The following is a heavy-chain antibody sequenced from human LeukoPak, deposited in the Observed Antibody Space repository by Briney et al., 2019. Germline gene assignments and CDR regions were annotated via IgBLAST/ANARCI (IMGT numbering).Heavy chain of an antibody. CDR1: GFTFDDYT. V-gene: IGHV3-43*01. D-gene: IGHD6-19*01. CDR3: AKGGIAVAELDY. Sequence: GGSLRISCAASGFTFDDYTMHWVRQAPGKGLEWVSLISWDGGSTYYADSVKGRFTISKDNSKNSLYLQMNSLRTEDTALYYCAKGGIAVAELDYWGQGTLVTVSS. J-gene: IGHJ4*02. CDR2: ISWDGGST.